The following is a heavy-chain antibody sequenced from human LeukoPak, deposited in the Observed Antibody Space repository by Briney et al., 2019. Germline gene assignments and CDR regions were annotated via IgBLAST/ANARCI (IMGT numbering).Heavy chain of an antibody. J-gene: IGHJ6*02. CDR1: GFMFSSYA. CDR2: VSGRGGSR. CDR3: AKYGMDV. Sequence: GGSLRLSCAASGFMFSSYAMSWGREAPGKGLEWGSAVSGRGGSRYYADTVKGRFTISTDNSKNTLYLQMNSLRAEDTAVYYCAKYGMDVWGQGTTVTVSS. V-gene: IGHV3-23*01.